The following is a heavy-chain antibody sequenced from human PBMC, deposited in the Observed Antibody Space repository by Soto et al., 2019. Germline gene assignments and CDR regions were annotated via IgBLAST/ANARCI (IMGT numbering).Heavy chain of an antibody. CDR1: GFTFSDYS. Sequence: EVQLVESGGGLVKPGGSLRLSCAASGFTFSDYSMNWMRQAPGKGLEWVASISSDNNYIYYRDSVEGRFTISRDNAKNSLYLEMTRLGAGGTAVDYCSRGRTFRGGYCYGGGDYWGQGTLVTVSS. J-gene: IGHJ4*02. CDR3: SRGRTFRGGYCYGGGDY. V-gene: IGHV3-21*02. CDR2: ISSDNNYI. D-gene: IGHD2-21*02.